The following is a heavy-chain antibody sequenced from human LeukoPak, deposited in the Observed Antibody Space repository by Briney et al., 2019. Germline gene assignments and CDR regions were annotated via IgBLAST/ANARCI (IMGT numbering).Heavy chain of an antibody. J-gene: IGHJ4*02. CDR2: IYSGGST. V-gene: IGHV3-53*01. Sequence: PGGSLRLSCAASGFTVSSNYMSWVRQAPGKGLEWVSVIYSGGSTYYADSVKGRFTISRDNSKNTLYLQMNSLRAEDTAVYYCARGDSSGWYHSYYFDYWGQGTLVTVSS. D-gene: IGHD6-19*01. CDR1: GFTVSSNY. CDR3: ARGDSSGWYHSYYFDY.